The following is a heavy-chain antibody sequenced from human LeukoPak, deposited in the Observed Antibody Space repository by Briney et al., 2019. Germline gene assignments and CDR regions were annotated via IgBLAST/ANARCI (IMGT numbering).Heavy chain of an antibody. Sequence: AESLRLSCAASGFTFSSYWKHWVRHPPPPGLGLMSRIKRYGSTTSYADSVKGRFTISRDNAKNTLYLQMNSLRAEDTAVYYCARVLSGSGWYETPFDYWGQGTLVTVSS. CDR1: GFTFSSYW. J-gene: IGHJ4*02. CDR2: IKRYGSTT. V-gene: IGHV3-74*01. CDR3: ARVLSGSGWYETPFDY. D-gene: IGHD6-19*01.